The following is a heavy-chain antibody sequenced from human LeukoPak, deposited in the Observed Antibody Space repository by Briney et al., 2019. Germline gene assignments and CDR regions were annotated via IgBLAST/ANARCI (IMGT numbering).Heavy chain of an antibody. J-gene: IGHJ4*02. CDR3: ARYSSGWYSPFDY. Sequence: GGSLRLSCAASGFTFSSYAMSWVRQAPGKGLEWVSTISSNGGITYYADSVKGRFTISRDNSKNTLYLQMNSLRAEDTAVYYCARYSSGWYSPFDYWGQGTLVTVSS. CDR2: ISSNGGIT. D-gene: IGHD6-19*01. V-gene: IGHV3-23*01. CDR1: GFTFSSYA.